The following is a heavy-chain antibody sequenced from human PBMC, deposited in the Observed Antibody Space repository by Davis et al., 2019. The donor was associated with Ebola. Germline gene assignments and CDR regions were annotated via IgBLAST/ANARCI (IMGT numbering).Heavy chain of an antibody. J-gene: IGHJ4*02. V-gene: IGHV3-33*08. CDR3: ARESIAVAAADY. D-gene: IGHD6-19*01. Sequence: GESLKISCAASGFTFSNAWMNWVRQAPGKGLEWVAVIWYDGSNKYYADSVKGRFTISRDNSKNTLYLQMNSLRAEDTAVYYCARESIAVAAADYWGQGTLVTVSS. CDR2: IWYDGSNK. CDR1: GFTFSNAW.